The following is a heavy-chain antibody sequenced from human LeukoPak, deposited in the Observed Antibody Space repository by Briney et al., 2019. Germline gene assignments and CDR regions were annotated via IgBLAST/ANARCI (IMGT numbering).Heavy chain of an antibody. D-gene: IGHD2-15*01. CDR1: GYTFTSYA. CDR3: ASEVVVAATILYGMDV. CDR2: INAGNGNT. V-gene: IGHV1-3*01. Sequence: ASVKVSCKASGYTFTSYAMHWVRQAPGQRLEWMGWINAGNGNTKYSQKFQGRVTITRDTSASTAYMELSSLRSEDTAVYYCASEVVVAATILYGMDVWGQGTTVTVSS. J-gene: IGHJ6*02.